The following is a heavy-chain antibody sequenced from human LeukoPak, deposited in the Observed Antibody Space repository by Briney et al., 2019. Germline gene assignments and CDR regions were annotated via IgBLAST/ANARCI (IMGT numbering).Heavy chain of an antibody. CDR3: ARSEAGYCSSTSCYDYYYYYMDV. CDR2: INHSGST. Sequence: MPSETLSLTCAVYGGSFSGYYWSWIRQPPGKGLEWIGEINHSGSTNYNPSLKSRVTISVDTSKNQFSLKLSSVTAADTAVYYCARSEAGYCSSTSCYDYYYYYMDVWGKGTTVTISS. V-gene: IGHV4-34*01. J-gene: IGHJ6*03. D-gene: IGHD2-2*01. CDR1: GGSFSGYY.